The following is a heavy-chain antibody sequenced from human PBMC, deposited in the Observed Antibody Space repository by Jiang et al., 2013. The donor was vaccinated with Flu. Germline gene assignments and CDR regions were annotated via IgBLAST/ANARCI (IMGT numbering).Heavy chain of an antibody. Sequence: GAEVKKPGSSVKVSCKASGGTFSSYAISWVRQAPGQGLEWMGGIIPIFGTANYAQKFQGRVTITADESTSTAYTELSSLRSEDTAVYYCATNRDYGDYVDYWGQGTLVTVSS. V-gene: IGHV1-69*01. CDR1: GGTFSSYA. J-gene: IGHJ4*02. D-gene: IGHD4-17*01. CDR3: ATNRDYGDYVDY. CDR2: IIPIFGTA.